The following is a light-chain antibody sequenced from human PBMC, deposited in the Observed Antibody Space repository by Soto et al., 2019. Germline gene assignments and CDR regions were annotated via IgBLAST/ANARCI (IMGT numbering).Light chain of an antibody. J-gene: IGKJ4*01. CDR1: QSISSY. Sequence: DIPMTQSPSSLSASVGDRVTITCRASQSISSYLNWYQQKPGKAPKLLIYAASSLQSRVASRFSGSGSVTDFTLTISSLQPEDFATYYCQQSYSTPLTFGGGTKVEIK. V-gene: IGKV1-39*01. CDR3: QQSYSTPLT. CDR2: AAS.